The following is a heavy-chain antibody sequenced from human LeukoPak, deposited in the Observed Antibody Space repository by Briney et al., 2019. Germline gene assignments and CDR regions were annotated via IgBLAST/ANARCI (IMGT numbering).Heavy chain of an antibody. CDR2: ISYSGNTV. CDR1: GFTFSDYF. J-gene: IGHJ3*02. V-gene: IGHV3-11*01. D-gene: IGHD4-23*01. CDR3: ARGRWELHDAFDI. Sequence: GGSLRLSCAASGFTFSDYFMTWIRQAPGKGLEWVSYISYSGNTVYYAESVKGRSTISRDNAKRSVYLQVNSLRAEDTAVYYCARGRWELHDAFDIWGQGIMVTVSS.